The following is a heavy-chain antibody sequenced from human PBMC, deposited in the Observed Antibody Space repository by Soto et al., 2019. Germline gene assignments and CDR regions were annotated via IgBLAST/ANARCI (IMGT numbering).Heavy chain of an antibody. CDR2: VSPDGNTG. CDR1: GFTCSSLW. Sequence: VQLVESGGGLVQPGDSLRLSCAASGFTCSSLWMGWVRQAPGEGLEWVANVSPDGNTGFYVDSVKGRFSISRDKAKNSCSLQSDSLSAEDTGVYSWVRGGADLDYCGQGTLVTFSS. V-gene: IGHV3-7*01. J-gene: IGHJ4*02. CDR3: VRGGADLDY.